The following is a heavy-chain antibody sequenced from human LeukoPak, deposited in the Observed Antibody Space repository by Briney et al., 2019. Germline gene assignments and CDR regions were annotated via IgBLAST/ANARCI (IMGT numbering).Heavy chain of an antibody. V-gene: IGHV3-23*01. CDR1: GFTFTTYA. D-gene: IGHD3-10*01. CDR2: ISGSGVSGDST. J-gene: IGHJ4*02. Sequence: GGSLRLSCAASGFTFTTYAMSWVRQAPGKGLEWVSTISGSGVSGDSTYYSDSVRGRFTISRDNSKNTLYLQMNSLRAEDTAVYYCAKDSFGYAFGYWGQGTLVTVSS. CDR3: AKDSFGYAFGY.